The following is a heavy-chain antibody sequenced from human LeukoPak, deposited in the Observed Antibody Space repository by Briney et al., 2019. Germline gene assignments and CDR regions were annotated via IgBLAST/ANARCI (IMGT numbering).Heavy chain of an antibody. CDR3: ARDPIGSRWPYYFDY. D-gene: IGHD2-15*01. J-gene: IGHJ4*02. CDR1: GYTLTELS. Sequence: ASVKVSCKVSGYTLTELSMHWVRQAPGKGLEWMGGFDPEDGETIYPQKFQGRVTMTEDTSTDTAYMELSSLRSEDTAVYYCARDPIGSRWPYYFDYWGQGTLVTVSS. V-gene: IGHV1-24*01. CDR2: FDPEDGET.